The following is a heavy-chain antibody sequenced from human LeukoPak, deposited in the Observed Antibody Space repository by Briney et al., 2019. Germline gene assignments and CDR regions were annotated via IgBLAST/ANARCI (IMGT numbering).Heavy chain of an antibody. CDR2: INHSGST. V-gene: IGHV4-34*01. CDR3: ASGRAERIVVVTAYPGARRRNFDY. Sequence: PSETLSLTCAVYGGSFSGYYWSWIRQLPGKGLEWIGEINHSGSTNYNPSLKSRVTISVDTSKNQFSLKLSSVTAADTAVYYCASGRAERIVVVTAYPGARRRNFDYWGQGTLVTVSS. CDR1: GGSFSGYY. D-gene: IGHD2-21*02. J-gene: IGHJ4*02.